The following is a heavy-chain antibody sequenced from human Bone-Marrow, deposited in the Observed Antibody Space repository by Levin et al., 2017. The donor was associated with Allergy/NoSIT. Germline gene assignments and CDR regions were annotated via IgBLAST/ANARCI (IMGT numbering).Heavy chain of an antibody. D-gene: IGHD3/OR15-3a*01. Sequence: SETLSLTCPVSGASITSRNYFWGWIRQPPGKGLEWIGSISFSRRTDYNPSLKSRVTISVDTSKNQFSLRPSSVTAADTAVYYCAMTHYAVWTGSCAPPVFDHWGQGTLVTVSS. CDR2: ISFSRRT. CDR3: AMTHYAVWTGSCAPPVFDH. V-gene: IGHV4-39*07. J-gene: IGHJ4*02. CDR1: GASITSRNYF.